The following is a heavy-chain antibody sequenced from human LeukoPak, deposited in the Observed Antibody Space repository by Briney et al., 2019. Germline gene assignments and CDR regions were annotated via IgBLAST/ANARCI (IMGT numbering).Heavy chain of an antibody. D-gene: IGHD2-15*01. CDR2: ISTNTGNP. CDR1: GYTFTSYA. Sequence: ASVKVSCKSSGYTFTSYAMDWVRQAPGQGLEWMGWISTNTGNPTYAQGFTGRFVFSLDTSVGTAYLQISSLKAEDTAVYYCARKSVAATPRDIVYQYSYMDVWGKGTTVTVSS. CDR3: ARKSVAATPRDIVYQYSYMDV. V-gene: IGHV7-4-1*02. J-gene: IGHJ6*03.